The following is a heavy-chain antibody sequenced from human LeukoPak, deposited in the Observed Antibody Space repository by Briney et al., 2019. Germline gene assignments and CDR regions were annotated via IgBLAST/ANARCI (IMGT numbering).Heavy chain of an antibody. CDR2: IDPSDSYT. D-gene: IGHD3-10*01. CDR1: GYSFTSYW. Sequence: GESLKISCKGSGYSFTSYWISWVRQMPGKGLEWMGRIDPSDSYTNYSPSFQGHVTISADKSISTAYLQWSSLKASDTAMYYCASRDIITMVRGVIIDNYPDAFDIWGQGTMVTVSS. CDR3: ASRDIITMVRGVIIDNYPDAFDI. V-gene: IGHV5-10-1*01. J-gene: IGHJ3*02.